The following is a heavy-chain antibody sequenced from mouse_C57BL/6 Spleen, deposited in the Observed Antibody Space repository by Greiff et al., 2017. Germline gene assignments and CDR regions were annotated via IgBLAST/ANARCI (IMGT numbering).Heavy chain of an antibody. J-gene: IGHJ1*03. D-gene: IGHD1-1*01. CDR3: AKPGSSPPFDFRV. V-gene: IGHV1-4*01. CDR2: IHPSSGYT. Sequence: QVQLQQSGAELARPGASVKMSCKASGYTFTSYTMHWVKQRPGQGLEWIGYIHPSSGYTKYNQKFNDKATLTADKSSSTAYMQLSSLTSEDSAFYCCAKPGSSPPFDFRVCGTVTPVTVSS. CDR1: GYTFTSYT.